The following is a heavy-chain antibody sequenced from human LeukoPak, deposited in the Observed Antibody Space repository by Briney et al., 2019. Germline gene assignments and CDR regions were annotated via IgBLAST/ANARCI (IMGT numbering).Heavy chain of an antibody. D-gene: IGHD3-3*01. CDR1: GGTFSSYA. CDR3: ARDLWSGYYYYYYGMDV. V-gene: IGHV1-18*01. CDR2: ISAYNGNT. Sequence: ASVKVSCKASGGTFSSYAISWVRQAPGQGLEWMGWISAYNGNTNYAQKLQGRVTMTTDTSTSTAYMELRSLRSDDTAVYYCARDLWSGYYYYYYGMDVWGQGTTVTVSS. J-gene: IGHJ6*02.